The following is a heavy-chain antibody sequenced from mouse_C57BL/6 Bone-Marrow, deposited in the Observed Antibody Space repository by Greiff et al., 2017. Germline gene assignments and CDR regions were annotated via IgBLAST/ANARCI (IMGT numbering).Heavy chain of an antibody. CDR2: IYPSDSET. J-gene: IGHJ4*01. CDR1: GYTFTSYW. CDR3: ESWGLRPFYYAMDY. Sequence: QVQLQQPGAELVRPGSSVKLSCKASGYTFTSYWMDWVKQRPGQGLEWIGNIYPSDSETHYNQKFKNKATLTVDKSSSTAYMQLSSLTSEDSEVYYCESWGLRPFYYAMDYWGQGTSVTVSS. V-gene: IGHV1-61*01. D-gene: IGHD2-4*01.